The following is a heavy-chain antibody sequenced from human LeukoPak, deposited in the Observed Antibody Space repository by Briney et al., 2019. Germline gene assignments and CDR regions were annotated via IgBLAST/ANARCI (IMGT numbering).Heavy chain of an antibody. CDR3: ATDPNTIEDHFDF. Sequence: ASVKVSCKVSGYTLTELSMHWVRQAPGKGLEWMGGFDPEDDETIYAQKFQGRVTMTEDTSTDTAYMELRSLRSEDTAVYYCATDPNTIEDHFDFWGQGTLVTVSS. CDR2: FDPEDDET. CDR1: GYTLTELS. J-gene: IGHJ4*02. D-gene: IGHD3-3*01. V-gene: IGHV1-24*01.